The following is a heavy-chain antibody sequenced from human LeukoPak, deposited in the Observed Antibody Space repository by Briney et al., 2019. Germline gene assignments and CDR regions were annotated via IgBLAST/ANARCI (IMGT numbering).Heavy chain of an antibody. CDR2: IYYSGST. CDR3: ARHGPDPYYFDSSGYNFDY. Sequence: SETLSLTCTVSGGSISSSSYYWGWIRQPPGKGLEWIGSIYYSGSTYYNPPLKSRVTISVDTSKNQFSLKLSSVTAADTAVYYCARHGPDPYYFDSSGYNFDYWGQGTLVTVSS. CDR1: GGSISSSSYY. J-gene: IGHJ4*02. D-gene: IGHD3-22*01. V-gene: IGHV4-39*01.